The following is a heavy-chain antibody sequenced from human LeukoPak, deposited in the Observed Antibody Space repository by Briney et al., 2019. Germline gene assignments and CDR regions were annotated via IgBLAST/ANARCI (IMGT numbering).Heavy chain of an antibody. J-gene: IGHJ2*01. CDR3: ARERYWYFDL. CDR1: GGSIRSDGYS. CDR2: IYHSGST. V-gene: IGHV4-30-2*01. Sequence: SETLSLTCAVSGGSIRSDGYSWSWIRQPPGKGLEWIGYIYHSGSTYYNPSLKSRVTISVDRSKNQFSLKLSSVTAADTAVYYCARERYWYFDLWGRGTLVTVSS.